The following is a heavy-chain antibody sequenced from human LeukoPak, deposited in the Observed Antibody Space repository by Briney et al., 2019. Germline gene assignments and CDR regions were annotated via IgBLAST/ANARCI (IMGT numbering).Heavy chain of an antibody. Sequence: SETLSLTCTVSGGSMSGHFWSWFRRPPGKGLEDIGYIHSSGSTNYNPSYKSRVTVSLEMSKNQFSLSLSSVTAADTAVYYCARRLFTSIDYWGQGTLVTVSS. V-gene: IGHV4-59*08. J-gene: IGHJ4*02. CDR3: ARRLFTSIDY. CDR1: GGSMSGHF. CDR2: IHSSGST. D-gene: IGHD2-2*01.